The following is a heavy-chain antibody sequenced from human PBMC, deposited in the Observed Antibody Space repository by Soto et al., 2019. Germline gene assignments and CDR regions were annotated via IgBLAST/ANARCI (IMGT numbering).Heavy chain of an antibody. CDR3: ERGISSPPEN. CDR2: INPGTGDP. J-gene: IGHJ4*02. D-gene: IGHD6-6*01. Sequence: XSVKVSCTTSGYTFIDYYLHWVRQAPGQGLEWMGWINPGTGDPNYAPNFQGSVIMTRDTSISTAYLELPSLRSDDTAVYYCERGISSPPENWGQGTLVTVSS. V-gene: IGHV1-2*02. CDR1: GYTFIDYY.